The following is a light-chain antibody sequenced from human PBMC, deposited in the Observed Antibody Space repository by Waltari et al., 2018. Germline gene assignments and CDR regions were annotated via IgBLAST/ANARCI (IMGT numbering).Light chain of an antibody. CDR2: DVT. Sequence: QSALTQPASVSGSPGQSITISCTGTSSDVGGYNYVSWYQQHPGKAPKLMIYDVTKRPSGVPNRFSGSKSGNTASLTIFGLQAEDEADYYCCSYAGSSTLVFGGGTKLTVL. CDR1: SSDVGGYNY. J-gene: IGLJ2*01. V-gene: IGLV2-23*02. CDR3: CSYAGSSTLV.